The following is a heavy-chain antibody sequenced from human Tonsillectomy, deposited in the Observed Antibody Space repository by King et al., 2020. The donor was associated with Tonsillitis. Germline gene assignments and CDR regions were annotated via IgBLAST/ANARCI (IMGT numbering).Heavy chain of an antibody. V-gene: IGHV2-26*01. CDR2: IFSNDEK. J-gene: IGHJ2*01. CDR3: TRTREDWYFDL. CDR1: GFSLSNATMG. D-gene: IGHD1-26*01. Sequence: QFTLKESGPVLVKPTETLTLTCTVSGFSLSNATMGVSWIRQPPGKALEWLAHIFSNDEKLYSTSLKSRLTISKDTSKSQVVLTMTNMDPVETATYYCTRTREDWYFDLWGRGTLVTVSS.